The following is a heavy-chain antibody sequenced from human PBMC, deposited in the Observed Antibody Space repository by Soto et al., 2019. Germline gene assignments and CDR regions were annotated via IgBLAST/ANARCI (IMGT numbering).Heavy chain of an antibody. CDR2: INHSGST. CDR3: ARAVFWSGYYPYYYYYGMDV. V-gene: IGHV4-34*01. D-gene: IGHD3-3*01. CDR1: GGSFSGYY. J-gene: IGHJ6*02. Sequence: SETLSLTCAVYGGSFSGYYWSWIRQPPGKGLEWIGEINHSGSTNYNPSLKSRVTISVDTSKNQFSLKLSSVTAADTAVYYCARAVFWSGYYPYYYYYGMDVWGQGTTVTVSS.